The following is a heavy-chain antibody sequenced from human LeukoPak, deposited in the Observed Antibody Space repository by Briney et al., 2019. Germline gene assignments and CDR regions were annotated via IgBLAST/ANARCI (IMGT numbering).Heavy chain of an antibody. V-gene: IGHV4-59*01. Sequence: SETLSLTCTVSGGSISSYYWSWIRQPPGKGLEWIGYIYYSGSTNYNPSLKSRVTISVDTSKNQFSLKLSSVTAADTAVYYCARDEGSGWYNYWGQGTLVTVSS. CDR2: IYYSGST. CDR1: GGSISSYY. J-gene: IGHJ4*02. CDR3: ARDEGSGWYNY. D-gene: IGHD6-19*01.